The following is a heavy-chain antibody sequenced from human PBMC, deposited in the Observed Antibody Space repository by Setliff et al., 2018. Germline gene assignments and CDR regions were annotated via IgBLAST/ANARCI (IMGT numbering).Heavy chain of an antibody. CDR3: ARDVYDFRTGQADP. CDR2: LDGDSGHI. Sequence: GGSLRLSCAASGFTFSQYNLNWVRQAPGKRLEWVSSLDGDSGHIYYADSLRGRFTISRDNAQKTLYLHMNNLRAEDTGVYYCARDVYDFRTGQADPWGQGTLVTVSS. D-gene: IGHD3-3*01. CDR1: GFTFSQYN. V-gene: IGHV3-21*01. J-gene: IGHJ5*02.